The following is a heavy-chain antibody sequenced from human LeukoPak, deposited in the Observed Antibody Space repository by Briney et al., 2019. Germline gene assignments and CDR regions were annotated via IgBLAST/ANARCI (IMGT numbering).Heavy chain of an antibody. V-gene: IGHV4-4*07. CDR1: GGSVSSYY. Sequence: SETLSLTCTVSGGSVSSYYWSWIRQPAGKGLEWIGRIYTSGSTNYNPSLKSRVTMSVDTSKNQFSLKLSSVTAADTAVYYCARDFADDFWTMYNWFDPRGQGTLVTVSS. D-gene: IGHD3-3*01. CDR3: ARDFADDFWTMYNWFDP. CDR2: IYTSGST. J-gene: IGHJ5*02.